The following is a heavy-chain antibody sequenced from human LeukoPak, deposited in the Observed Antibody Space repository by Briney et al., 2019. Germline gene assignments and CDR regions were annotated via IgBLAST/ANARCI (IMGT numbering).Heavy chain of an antibody. CDR2: IKSKVDGGTT. D-gene: IGHD2-2*01. V-gene: IGHV3-15*07. Sequence: GGSLRLSCKASGFTFTNAWMNWVRQAPGKGLEWVGRIKSKVDGGTTDYAAPAKGRFIFSRDDSENMLYLQMNSLRVEDTALYYCVRLGSTSPGNWYKLFDQWGQGTLVTVSS. J-gene: IGHJ4*02. CDR3: VRLGSTSPGNWYKLFDQ. CDR1: GFTFTNAW.